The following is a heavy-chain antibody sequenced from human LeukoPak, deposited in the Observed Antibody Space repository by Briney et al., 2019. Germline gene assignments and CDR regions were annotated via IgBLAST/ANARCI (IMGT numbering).Heavy chain of an antibody. D-gene: IGHD2-2*01. V-gene: IGHV3-30*04. CDR1: GFTFSSYA. Sequence: GGSLRLSCAASGFTFSSYAMHWVRQAPGKGLEWVAVISYDGSNKYYADSVKGRFTISRDNSKNTLYLQMNSLRAEDTAVYYCAKDRGACSSTSCYYFDYWGQGTLVTVSS. CDR3: AKDRGACSSTSCYYFDY. J-gene: IGHJ4*02. CDR2: ISYDGSNK.